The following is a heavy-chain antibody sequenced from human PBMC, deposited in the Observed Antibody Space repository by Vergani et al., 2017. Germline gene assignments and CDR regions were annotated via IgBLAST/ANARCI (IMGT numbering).Heavy chain of an antibody. CDR1: GGTFSSYA. CDR2: IIPIFGTA. D-gene: IGHD5-18*01. J-gene: IGHJ5*02. V-gene: IGHV1-69*01. Sequence: QVQLVQSGAEVKKPGSSVKVSCKASGGTFSSYAISWVRQAPGQGLEWMGGIIPIFGTANYAQKFQGRVTITADESTSTAYMELSSLRSEDTAVYYCARDNVTAMVPYKTHWFDPWGQGTLVTVSS. CDR3: ARDNVTAMVPYKTHWFDP.